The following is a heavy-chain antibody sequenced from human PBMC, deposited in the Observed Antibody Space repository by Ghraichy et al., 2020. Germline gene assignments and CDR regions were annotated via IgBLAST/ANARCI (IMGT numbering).Heavy chain of an antibody. CDR1: GGSISSYY. V-gene: IGHV4-59*01. D-gene: IGHD6-19*01. CDR2: IYYSGST. CDR3: AREGVSGSGWYKDY. Sequence: SETRSLTCTVSGGSISSYYWSWIRQPPGKGLEWIGYIYYSGSTNYNPSLKSRVTISVDTSKNQFSLKLSSVTPADTAVYYCAREGVSGSGWYKDYWGLGTLVTVSS. J-gene: IGHJ4*02.